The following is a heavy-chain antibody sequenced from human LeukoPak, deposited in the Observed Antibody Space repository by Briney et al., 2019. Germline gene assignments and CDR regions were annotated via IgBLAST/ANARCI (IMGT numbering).Heavy chain of an antibody. CDR3: ARARRAGYMDV. V-gene: IGHV3-21*01. CDR1: GFTFSSYS. CDR2: ISSGSSYI. J-gene: IGHJ6*03. Sequence: GGSLRLSCAASGFTFSSYSMNWVRQAPGKGLEWVSSISSGSSYIYYADSVKGRFTISRDNAKNSLYLQMNSLRAEDTAVYYCARARRAGYMDVWGKGTTVTVSS.